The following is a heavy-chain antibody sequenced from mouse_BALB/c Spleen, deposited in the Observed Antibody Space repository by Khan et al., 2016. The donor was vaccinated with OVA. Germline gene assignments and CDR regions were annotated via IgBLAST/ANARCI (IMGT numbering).Heavy chain of an antibody. Sequence: QVQLKQSGPGLVAPSQSLSITCTVSGFSLTSYGVGWVRQPPGKGLEWLGVIWGDGSTNYHSALISRLSISKDNSKSKVFLQLNSLQTGDTSTYYCALYYYGKAWFAYWGQGTLVTVSA. CDR1: GFSLTSYG. V-gene: IGHV2-3*01. D-gene: IGHD1-1*01. CDR2: IWGDGST. J-gene: IGHJ3*01. CDR3: ALYYYGKAWFAY.